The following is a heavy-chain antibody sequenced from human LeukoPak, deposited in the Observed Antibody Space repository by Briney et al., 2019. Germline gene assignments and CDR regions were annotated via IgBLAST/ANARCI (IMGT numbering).Heavy chain of an antibody. V-gene: IGHV3-23*01. D-gene: IGHD5-12*01. CDR1: GFTFSSHG. Sequence: GGSLRLSCAASGFTFSSHGMNWVRQAPGKGLEWVSGIGGSGGFITYYADAVKGRFTVSRDNSKNTLYLQMNSLRADDTAIYYCARDLGWLHYADWGQGTLVTVSS. CDR2: IGGSGGFIT. CDR3: ARDLGWLHYAD. J-gene: IGHJ4*02.